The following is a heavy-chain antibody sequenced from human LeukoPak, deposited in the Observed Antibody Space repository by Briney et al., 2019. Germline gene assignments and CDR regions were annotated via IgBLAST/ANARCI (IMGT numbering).Heavy chain of an antibody. J-gene: IGHJ6*03. CDR1: RFTYSSYS. V-gene: IGHV3-21*01. CDR2: ISSSSSYI. D-gene: IGHD1-26*01. CDR3: VRAPKGRQLLNSMDV. Sequence: KPGGSLRLSCAASRFTYSSYSMTWVRQAPGKGLEWVSSISSSSSYIYYADSVKGRFTISRHNAKNSLYLQMSSLRAEDTAVYYCVRAPKGRQLLNSMDVWGKGTTVTVSS.